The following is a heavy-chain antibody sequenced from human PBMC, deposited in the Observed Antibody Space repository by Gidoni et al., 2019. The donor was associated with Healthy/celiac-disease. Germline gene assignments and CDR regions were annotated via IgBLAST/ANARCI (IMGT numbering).Heavy chain of an antibody. CDR3: AGDIVVVVAATTGAFDI. V-gene: IGHV3-48*03. Sequence: VQLVESVGVLVQPGWSLRLSCAASGFTFSSYEMNWVRQAPGKGLEWVSYISSSGSTIYYADSVKGRFTISRDNAKNSLYLQMNSLRAEDTAVYYCAGDIVVVVAATTGAFDIWGQGTMVTVSS. D-gene: IGHD2-15*01. J-gene: IGHJ3*02. CDR2: ISSSGSTI. CDR1: GFTFSSYE.